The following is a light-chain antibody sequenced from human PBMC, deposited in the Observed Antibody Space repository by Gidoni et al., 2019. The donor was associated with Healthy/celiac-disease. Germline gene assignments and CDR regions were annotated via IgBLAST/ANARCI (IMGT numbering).Light chain of an antibody. Sequence: DIVMTQSPLSLPVTPGEPASISCRSSQSLLHSNGYNSLDWYLQKPGQSPQLLIYLGSNRASGVPDRFSGSGSGTDFTLKISRVEAEDVGFYYCMQALQTPITFGQGTRLEIK. CDR3: MQALQTPIT. CDR2: LGS. J-gene: IGKJ5*01. CDR1: QSLLHSNGYNS. V-gene: IGKV2-28*01.